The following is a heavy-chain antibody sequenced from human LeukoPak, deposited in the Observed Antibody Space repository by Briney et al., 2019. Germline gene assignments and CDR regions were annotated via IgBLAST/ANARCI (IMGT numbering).Heavy chain of an antibody. V-gene: IGHV4-30-4*08. CDR1: GGSISSGDYY. CDR2: IYYSGST. J-gene: IGHJ4*02. D-gene: IGHD3-10*01. CDR3: ARACITMVRGVISYYFDY. Sequence: SETLSLTCTVSGGSISSGDYYWSWIRQPPGKGLEWIGYIYYSGSTYYNPSLKSRVTISVDTSKNQFSLKLSSVTAADTAVYYCARACITMVRGVISYYFDYWGQGTLVTVSS.